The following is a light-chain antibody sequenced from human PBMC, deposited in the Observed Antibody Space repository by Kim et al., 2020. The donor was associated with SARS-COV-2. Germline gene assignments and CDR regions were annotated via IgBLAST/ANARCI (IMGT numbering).Light chain of an antibody. V-gene: IGLV2-14*03. J-gene: IGLJ3*02. CDR1: RRDTCTYNY. CDR2: YVN. CDR3: SSYTTSSTWV. Sequence: GRSITNSCTGTRRDTCTYNYVTWYQQQPGKAPQLMVFYVNKRPSGVSNRFSGSKSCITASPTISGVQAEDEADYYCSSYTTSSTWVFGGGTQLTVL.